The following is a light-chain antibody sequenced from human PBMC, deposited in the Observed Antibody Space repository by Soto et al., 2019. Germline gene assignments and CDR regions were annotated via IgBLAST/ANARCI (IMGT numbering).Light chain of an antibody. CDR1: QSISSY. Sequence: DIQMTQSPSSLSASVGDRVTITCRASQSISSYLNWYPQKPGKAPQLLIYAASSLQSGVPSSFSGSGSGTDFTLTISSLQPEDFATYYCQQSYSTPPTFSGGTKVEIK. V-gene: IGKV1-39*01. CDR2: AAS. CDR3: QQSYSTPPT. J-gene: IGKJ4*01.